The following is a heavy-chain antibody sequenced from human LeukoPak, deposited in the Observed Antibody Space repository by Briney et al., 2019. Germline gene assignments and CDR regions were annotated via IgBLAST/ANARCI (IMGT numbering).Heavy chain of an antibody. Sequence: PSETLSLTCRGPVCSISTYYWTSIPQTPAKGLEWIGHISNGHTDYNPSLKSRVTISVDTSKNQFSLRLTSVTAADTGVYYCARDKAHSYGRYFDPWGQGALVIVSS. CDR2: ISNGHT. CDR3: ARDKAHSYGRYFDP. J-gene: IGHJ5*02. CDR1: VCSISTYY. D-gene: IGHD5-18*01. V-gene: IGHV4-59*01.